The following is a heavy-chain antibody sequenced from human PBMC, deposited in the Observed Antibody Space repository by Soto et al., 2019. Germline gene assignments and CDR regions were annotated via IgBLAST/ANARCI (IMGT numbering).Heavy chain of an antibody. V-gene: IGHV4-34*01. J-gene: IGHJ6*02. CDR2: INHSGST. D-gene: IGHD3-3*01. Sequence: SLTCAVYGGSFSGYYWSWIRQPPGKGLEWIGEINHSGSTNYNPSLKSRVTISVDTSKNQFSLKLSSVTAADTAVYYCARLSGTIFGVVPHSRYYYGMDVWGQGTTVTVS. CDR3: ARLSGTIFGVVPHSRYYYGMDV. CDR1: GGSFSGYY.